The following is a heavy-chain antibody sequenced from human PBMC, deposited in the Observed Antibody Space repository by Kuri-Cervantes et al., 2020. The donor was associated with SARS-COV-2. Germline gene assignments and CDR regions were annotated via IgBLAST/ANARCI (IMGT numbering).Heavy chain of an antibody. CDR3: ARDRTKSSYYGMDV. V-gene: IGHV4-34*01. D-gene: IGHD1/OR15-1a*01. CDR2: VDHSGTA. J-gene: IGHJ6*02. CDR1: GGSFSGYY. Sequence: SETLSLTCAVFGGSFSGYYWAWIRQPPGKGLEWLGEVDHSGTANYNPSLKSRGIISVDMSKNRLSLRLSSVTAADTAVYYCARDRTKSSYYGMDVWGPGTTVTVSS.